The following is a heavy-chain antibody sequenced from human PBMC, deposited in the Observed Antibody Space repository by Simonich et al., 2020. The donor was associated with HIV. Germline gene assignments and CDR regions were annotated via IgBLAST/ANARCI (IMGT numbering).Heavy chain of an antibody. V-gene: IGHV4-38-2*01. D-gene: IGHD7-27*01. CDR2: IYHSGST. CDR3: AGTGPLLDF. J-gene: IGHJ4*02. Sequence: QLQLQESGPGLVKPSETLSLTCAVSGYSISSGYYWGWIRQPPGKGLEWIGNIYHSGSTYYNPSRKRRVTMSVDTSKNQFSLKLSSVTAADTAVYYCAGTGPLLDFWGQGTLVTVSS. CDR1: GYSISSGYY.